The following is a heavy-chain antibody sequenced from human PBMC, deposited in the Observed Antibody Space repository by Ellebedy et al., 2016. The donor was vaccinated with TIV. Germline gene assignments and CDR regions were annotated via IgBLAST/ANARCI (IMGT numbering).Heavy chain of an antibody. CDR2: IYYSGST. D-gene: IGHD2-2*01. CDR1: GGSFSGYY. J-gene: IGHJ6*02. Sequence: SETLSLXXAVYGGSFSGYYWSWIRQPPGKGLEWIGSIYYSGSTYYNPSLKSRVTISVDTSKNQFSLKLSSVTAADTAVYYCARRYCSSTSCPLDYGMDVWGQGTTVTVSS. V-gene: IGHV4-34*01. CDR3: ARRYCSSTSCPLDYGMDV.